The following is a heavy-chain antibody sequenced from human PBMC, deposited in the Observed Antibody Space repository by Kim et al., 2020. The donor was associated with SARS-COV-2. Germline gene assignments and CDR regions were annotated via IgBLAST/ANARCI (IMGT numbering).Heavy chain of an antibody. Sequence: KSRVTISVDTSKNQFSLKLSSVTAADTAVYYCARDRRSGQWLATEGYFDYWGQGTLVTVSS. D-gene: IGHD6-19*01. CDR3: ARDRRSGQWLATEGYFDY. V-gene: IGHV4-31*02. J-gene: IGHJ4*02.